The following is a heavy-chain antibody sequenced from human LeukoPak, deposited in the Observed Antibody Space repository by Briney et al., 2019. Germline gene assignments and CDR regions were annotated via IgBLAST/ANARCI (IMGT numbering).Heavy chain of an antibody. CDR1: GFTFTTFW. CDR2: INHDGSST. Sequence: GGSLRLSCATSGFTFTTFWMHWVRQAPGKGLVWVSRINHDGSSTNYADSVKGRFTISRDNAKNTVYLQMNSLRAEDTAVYYCVRDWGYDSSGYWQKYYDTWGQGTLVTVSS. V-gene: IGHV3-74*01. CDR3: VRDWGYDSSGYWQKYYDT. D-gene: IGHD3-22*01. J-gene: IGHJ4*02.